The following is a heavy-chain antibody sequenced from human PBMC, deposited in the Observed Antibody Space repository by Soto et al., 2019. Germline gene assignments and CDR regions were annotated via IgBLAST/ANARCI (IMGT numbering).Heavy chain of an antibody. Sequence: PGESLKISCKGSGYSFTSYWIGWVRQMPGKGLEWMGIIYPGDSDTRYSPSFQGQVTISADKSISTAYLQWSSLKASDTAMYYCGSLASYGLGHHDAFDIWGQGTMVTVSS. D-gene: IGHD5-18*01. CDR1: GYSFTSYW. V-gene: IGHV5-51*01. CDR3: GSLASYGLGHHDAFDI. CDR2: IYPGDSDT. J-gene: IGHJ3*02.